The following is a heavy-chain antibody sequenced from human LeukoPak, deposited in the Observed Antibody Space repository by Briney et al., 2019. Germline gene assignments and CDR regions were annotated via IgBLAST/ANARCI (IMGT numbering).Heavy chain of an antibody. CDR3: ASLYYGSGSHAPYYFDY. CDR2: IRYDGSNK. V-gene: IGHV3-30*02. J-gene: IGHJ4*02. D-gene: IGHD3-10*01. CDR1: GFPFSTYS. Sequence: GGSLRLSCAASGFPFSTYSMSWVRQAPGKGLEWVAFIRYDGSNKFYADSVKGRFTISRDNSKNTLYVQMNTLRAEDTAVYYCASLYYGSGSHAPYYFDYWGQGTLVTVSS.